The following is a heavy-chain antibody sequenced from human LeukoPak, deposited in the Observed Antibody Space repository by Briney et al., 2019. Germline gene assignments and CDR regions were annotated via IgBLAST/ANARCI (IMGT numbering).Heavy chain of an antibody. CDR1: GGSISSYY. CDR3: ARSVVVVDPFDY. CDR2: IYYSGST. Sequence: PSETLSLTCTVSGGSISSYYWSWIRQPPGKGLEWIGYIYYSGSTNYNPSLKSRVTISVDTFKNQFSLKLSSVTAADTAVYYCARSVVVVDPFDYWGQGTLVTVSS. J-gene: IGHJ4*02. V-gene: IGHV4-59*08. D-gene: IGHD2-15*01.